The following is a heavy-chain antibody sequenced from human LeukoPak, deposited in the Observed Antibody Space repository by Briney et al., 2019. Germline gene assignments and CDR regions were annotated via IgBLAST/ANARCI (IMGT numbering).Heavy chain of an antibody. CDR2: INPNSGGT. V-gene: IGHV1-2*04. Sequence: GASVKVSCKASGYTFTGYYMHWVRQAPGQGLEWMGWINPNSGGTNYAQKFQGWVTMARDTSISTAYMELSRLRSDDTAVYYCARATKDSSLGAYYFDYWGQGTLVTVSS. D-gene: IGHD6-6*01. J-gene: IGHJ4*02. CDR3: ARATKDSSLGAYYFDY. CDR1: GYTFTGYY.